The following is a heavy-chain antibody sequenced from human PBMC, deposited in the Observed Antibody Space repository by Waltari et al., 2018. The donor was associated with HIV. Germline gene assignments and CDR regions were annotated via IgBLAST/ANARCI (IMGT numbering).Heavy chain of an antibody. CDR3: ARSDFIYPRHGMDV. J-gene: IGHJ6*02. Sequence: QVHLQQWGAGLLKPSETLSLPCVVSNGSFRVASCSGIRQYPGRGLEWIGEINHSGNITYNPSLKGRATISVDMSKNQISLRVISMTAADTAMYYCARSDFIYPRHGMDVWGQGTTVTVSS. CDR2: INHSGNI. CDR1: NGSFRVAS. V-gene: IGHV4-34*02. D-gene: IGHD3-3*01.